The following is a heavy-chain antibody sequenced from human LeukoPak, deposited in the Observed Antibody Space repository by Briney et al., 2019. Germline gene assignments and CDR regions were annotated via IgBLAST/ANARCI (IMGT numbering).Heavy chain of an antibody. CDR2: INHSGST. CDR3: TRGRITALGYYYYGMDV. Sequence: SETLSLTCAVYGGSFSGYYWSWIRQPPGKGLEWIGEINHSGSTNYNPSLKSRVTISVDTSKNQFSLKLSSVTAADTAVYYCTRGRITALGYYYYGMDVWGQGTTVTVSS. D-gene: IGHD6-13*01. CDR1: GGSFSGYY. J-gene: IGHJ6*02. V-gene: IGHV4-34*01.